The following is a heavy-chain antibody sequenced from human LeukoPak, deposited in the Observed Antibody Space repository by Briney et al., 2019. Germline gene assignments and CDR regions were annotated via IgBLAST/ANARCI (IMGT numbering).Heavy chain of an antibody. Sequence: SETLSLTCTVSGGSISSYYWSWIRQPPGKGLEWIGYIYYSGSTNYNPSLKSRVTISVDTSKNQFSLKLSSVTAADTAVYYCARGVPNYYDSSGYTVWFDPWGQGTLVTVSS. CDR2: IYYSGST. J-gene: IGHJ5*02. D-gene: IGHD3-22*01. V-gene: IGHV4-59*12. CDR3: ARGVPNYYDSSGYTVWFDP. CDR1: GGSISSYY.